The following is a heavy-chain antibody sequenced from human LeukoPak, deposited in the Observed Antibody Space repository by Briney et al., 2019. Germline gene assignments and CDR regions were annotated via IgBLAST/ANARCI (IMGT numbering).Heavy chain of an antibody. CDR1: GFTFSSYA. Sequence: SGGSLRLSCAASGFTFSSYAMSWVRQAPGKGMEWVSAISGSGGSTYYADSVKGRFTISRDNSKNTLYLQMNSLRAEDTAVYFCAKVREFQLPFFDYWGQGTLVTVSS. CDR3: AKVREFQLPFFDY. CDR2: ISGSGGST. J-gene: IGHJ4*02. V-gene: IGHV3-23*01. D-gene: IGHD2-2*01.